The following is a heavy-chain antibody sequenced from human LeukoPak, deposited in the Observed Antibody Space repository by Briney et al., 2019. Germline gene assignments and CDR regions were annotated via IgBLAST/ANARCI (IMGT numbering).Heavy chain of an antibody. J-gene: IGHJ4*02. CDR2: IWYDGSNK. CDR3: ARDPIFAY. D-gene: IGHD3-3*01. Sequence: PGGSLRLSCAASGFTFNNYAMHWVRQAPGKGLEWVAVIWYDGSNKYYADSVKGRFTISRDNSKNTLYLQMNSLRAEDTAVYYCARDPIFAYWGQGTLVTVSS. V-gene: IGHV3-33*08. CDR1: GFTFNNYA.